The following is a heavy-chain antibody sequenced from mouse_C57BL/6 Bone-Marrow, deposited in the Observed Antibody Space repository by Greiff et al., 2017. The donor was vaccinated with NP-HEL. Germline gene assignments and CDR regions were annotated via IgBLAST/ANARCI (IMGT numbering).Heavy chain of an antibody. CDR2: ISNGGGST. D-gene: IGHD2-1*01. CDR3: ARHNYYYFDY. Sequence: EVKLMESGGGLVQPGGSLKLSCAASGFTFSDYYMYWVRQTPEKRLEWVAYISNGGGSTYYPDTVKGRFTISRDNAKNTLYLQMSRLKSEDTAMYYCARHNYYYFDYWGQGTTLTVSS. CDR1: GFTFSDYY. V-gene: IGHV5-12*01. J-gene: IGHJ2*01.